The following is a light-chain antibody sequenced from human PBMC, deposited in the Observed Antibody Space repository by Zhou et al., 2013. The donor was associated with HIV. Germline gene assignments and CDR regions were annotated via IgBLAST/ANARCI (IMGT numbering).Light chain of an antibody. J-gene: IGKJ5*01. CDR2: DAS. CDR3: QQRYSWPIT. Sequence: EIVLTQSPATLSLSPGERATLSCRASQSVSSYLAWYQQKPGQAPRLLIYDASNRATGIPPRFSGSGSGTDFTLTISSLEPEDFAIYYCQQRYSWPITFGQGTRLEIK. V-gene: IGKV3-11*01. CDR1: QSVSSY.